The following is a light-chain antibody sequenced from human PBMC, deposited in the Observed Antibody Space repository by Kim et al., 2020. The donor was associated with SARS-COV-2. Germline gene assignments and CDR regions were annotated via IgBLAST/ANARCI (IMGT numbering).Light chain of an antibody. V-gene: IGKV1-27*01. CDR2: AAS. CDR3: QKYDSVPWT. Sequence: ASVGDRVTITCRASQDIRNHLAWYQQRPGKVPKLLIYAASALHSGVPSRFGGSGSGTDFTLTITSLQPEDVATYYCQKYDSVPWTFGRGTKVDIK. CDR1: QDIRNH. J-gene: IGKJ1*01.